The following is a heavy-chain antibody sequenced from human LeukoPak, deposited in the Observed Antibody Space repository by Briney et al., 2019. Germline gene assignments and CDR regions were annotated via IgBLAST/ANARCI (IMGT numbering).Heavy chain of an antibody. D-gene: IGHD3-22*01. J-gene: IGHJ4*02. CDR2: ISSSSSTI. CDR3: ARDLITMIVPTEFDY. Sequence: PGGSLRLSCAASGFTFSSYSMNWVRQAPGKGLEWVSYISSSSSTIYYADSVKGRFTISRDNAKNSLYLQMNSLRAEDTAVYYCARDLITMIVPTEFDYWGQGTLVTVSS. CDR1: GFTFSSYS. V-gene: IGHV3-48*01.